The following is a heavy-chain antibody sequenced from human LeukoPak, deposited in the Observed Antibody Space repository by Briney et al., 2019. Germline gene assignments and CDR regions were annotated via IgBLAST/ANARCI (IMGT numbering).Heavy chain of an antibody. CDR1: GGSISSYY. D-gene: IGHD6-6*01. V-gene: IGHV4-4*07. CDR2: VYTSGST. CDR3: ARDHVSSPSDWFDP. J-gene: IGHJ5*02. Sequence: SETLSLTCTVSGGSISSYYWSWIRQPAGKGMEWIGRVYTSGSTNYNPSLKSRVPMSVDTSKNQFSLKLSSVTAADTAVYYCARDHVSSPSDWFDPWGQGTLVTVSS.